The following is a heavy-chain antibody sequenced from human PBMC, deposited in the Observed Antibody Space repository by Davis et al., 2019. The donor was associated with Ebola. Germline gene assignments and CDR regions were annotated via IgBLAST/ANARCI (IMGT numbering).Heavy chain of an antibody. D-gene: IGHD5-12*01. CDR2: INSDGSST. J-gene: IGHJ6*02. V-gene: IGHV3-74*01. CDR1: GFTFSSYS. CDR3: ARVGGYSGYDSRNYGMDV. Sequence: HTGGSLRLSCAASGFTFSSYSMNWVRQAPGKGLVWVSRINSDGSSTSYADSVKGRFTISRDNAKNTLYLQMNSLRAEDTAVYYCARVGGYSGYDSRNYGMDVWGQGTTVTVSS.